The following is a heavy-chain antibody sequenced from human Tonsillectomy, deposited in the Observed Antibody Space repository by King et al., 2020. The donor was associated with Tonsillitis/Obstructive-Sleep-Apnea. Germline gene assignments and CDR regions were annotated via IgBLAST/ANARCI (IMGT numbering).Heavy chain of an antibody. CDR2: IITIFGTA. D-gene: IGHD3-3*01. CDR3: ARSQPPSYYDCWSGYFLDY. CDR1: GDTFSTYA. J-gene: IGHJ4*02. V-gene: IGHV1-69*14. Sequence: QLVQSGAEVKKPGSSVKVSCKASGDTFSTYAISWVRQAPGQGLEWMGGIITIFGTANYAQQFQGGVTMTADKSTSTASMERSSLRSEHTAVFYCARSQPPSYYDCWSGYFLDYWGQGTLVTVSS.